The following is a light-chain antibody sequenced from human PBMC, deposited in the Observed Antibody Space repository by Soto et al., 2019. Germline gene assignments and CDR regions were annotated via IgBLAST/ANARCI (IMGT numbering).Light chain of an antibody. Sequence: QSVPTQPASVSGSPGQSITISCTGTSSDVGGYNYVSWYQQHPGKAPKLIIYEVSNRPSGVSNRFSGSKSGNTASLTISGLQAEDEADYYCSSYTSSSTRVFGGGTKVTVL. CDR2: EVS. CDR3: SSYTSSSTRV. J-gene: IGLJ2*01. V-gene: IGLV2-14*01. CDR1: SSDVGGYNY.